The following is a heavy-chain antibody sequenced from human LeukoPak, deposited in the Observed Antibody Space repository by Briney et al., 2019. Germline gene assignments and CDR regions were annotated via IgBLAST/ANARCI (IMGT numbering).Heavy chain of an antibody. CDR2: ISYDGSNK. Sequence: PGGSLRLSRAASGFTFSSYAMHWVRQAPGKGLEWVAVISYDGSNKYYADSVKGRFTISRDNSKNTLYLQMNSLRAEDTAVYYCARAPVVVTPPPDYWGQGTLVTVSS. CDR3: ARAPVVVTPPPDY. D-gene: IGHD2-21*02. CDR1: GFTFSSYA. V-gene: IGHV3-30*04. J-gene: IGHJ4*02.